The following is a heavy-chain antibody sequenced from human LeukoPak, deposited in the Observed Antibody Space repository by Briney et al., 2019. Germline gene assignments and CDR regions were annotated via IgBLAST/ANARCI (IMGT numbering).Heavy chain of an antibody. Sequence: PSETLSLTCTVSGGSISSYYWSWIRQPPGKGLEWIGYIHYSGSTNQNPSLKSRVTIAVDTSKNQFSLKLSSVTAAGTAVYYCARDGTGGRAYYFDYWGQGTPVTVSS. D-gene: IGHD1-26*01. V-gene: IGHV4-59*01. CDR3: ARDGTGGRAYYFDY. CDR2: IHYSGST. CDR1: GGSISSYY. J-gene: IGHJ4*02.